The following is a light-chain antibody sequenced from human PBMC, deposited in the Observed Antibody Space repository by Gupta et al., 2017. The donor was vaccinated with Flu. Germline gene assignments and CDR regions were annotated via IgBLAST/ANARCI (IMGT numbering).Light chain of an antibody. V-gene: IGKV1-33*01. CDR1: QEINND. J-gene: IGKJ4*01. Sequence: PTSLAGSVGDRVNITCQASQEINNDVNWYQHTVGKATELMIYAAYYLETGVPSRFSGSGSGTDFNFTINSLQPEDVATYYCQQYEYRPPAFGGGTRVEVK. CDR3: QQYEYRPPA. CDR2: AAY.